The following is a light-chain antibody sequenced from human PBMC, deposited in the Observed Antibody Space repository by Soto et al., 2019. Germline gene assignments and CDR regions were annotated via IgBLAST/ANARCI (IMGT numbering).Light chain of an antibody. Sequence: QSVLTQPSSVSGSPGQSVTISCTGTSSDVGGYNYVSWYQQHPGKAPKLMIYDVSKRPSGVPDRFSGSKSGNTASLTISGLQAEEEAEYYCCSYAGSYIPVVFGGGTKLTVL. CDR3: CSYAGSYIPVV. CDR2: DVS. V-gene: IGLV2-11*01. J-gene: IGLJ2*01. CDR1: SSDVGGYNY.